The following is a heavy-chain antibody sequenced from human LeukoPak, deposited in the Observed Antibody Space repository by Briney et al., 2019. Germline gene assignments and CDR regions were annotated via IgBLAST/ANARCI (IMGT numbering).Heavy chain of an antibody. CDR3: ATAVVPAARKDY. CDR1: GYTLTELS. CDR2: FDPEDGET. Sequence: ASVKVSCKVSGYTLTELSMHWVRQAPGNGLEWMGGFDPEDGETIYAQKFQGRVTMTEDTSTDTAYMELSSLRSEDTAVYYCATAVVPAARKDYWGQGTLVTVSS. J-gene: IGHJ4*02. V-gene: IGHV1-24*01. D-gene: IGHD2-2*01.